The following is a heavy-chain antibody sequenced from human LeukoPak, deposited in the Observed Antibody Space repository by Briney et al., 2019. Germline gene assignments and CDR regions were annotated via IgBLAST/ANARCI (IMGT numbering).Heavy chain of an antibody. D-gene: IGHD4/OR15-4a*01. V-gene: IGHV3-15*07. CDR2: IKSQVDGATT. J-gene: IGHJ4*02. CDR1: GFTFSIYE. Sequence: GGSLRLSCAASGFTFSIYEMNWVRQAPGKGLEWGGRIKSQVDGATTVHSALVKGRFSISRDDSRNKVYLKMDSLKIEDTAVYFCATADYPPFEFWGQGTLVTVSS. CDR3: ATADYPPFEF.